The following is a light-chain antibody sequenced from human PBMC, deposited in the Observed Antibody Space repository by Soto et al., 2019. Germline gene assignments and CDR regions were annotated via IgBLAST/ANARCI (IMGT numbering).Light chain of an antibody. CDR3: QQYNNWPS. J-gene: IGKJ5*01. CDR1: QTVSRN. V-gene: IGKV3-15*01. Sequence: LVMTQYPATLSVSPCEIATLPCRASQTVSRNLAWYQQRPGQAPRLLIYDISNRAAGVPARFSGSGSETEFTLTIRSLQSEDFAVYFCQQYNNWPSFGQGTRLEIK. CDR2: DIS.